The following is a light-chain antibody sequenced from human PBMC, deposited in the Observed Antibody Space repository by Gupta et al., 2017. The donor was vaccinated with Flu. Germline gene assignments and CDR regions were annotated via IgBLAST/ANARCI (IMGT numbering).Light chain of an antibody. CDR2: KAS. CDR1: QSISDW. V-gene: IGKV1-5*03. Sequence: DIQMTQSPSTLSASVGDRVTITCRASQSISDWLAWYQQKQGKAPKLLIYKASNLESGVPSRFSGSGSGTEFTLTISSLQPDDFATYYCQEYISYSISFGQGTRLEIK. J-gene: IGKJ5*01. CDR3: QEYISYSIS.